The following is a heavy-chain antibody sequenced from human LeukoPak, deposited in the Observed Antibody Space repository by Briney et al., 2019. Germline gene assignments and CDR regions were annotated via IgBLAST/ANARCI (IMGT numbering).Heavy chain of an antibody. CDR1: GFTFRSYW. D-gene: IGHD3-22*01. V-gene: IGHV3-7*01. Sequence: GESLRLSCAASGFTFRSYWMGWVRQAPGKGLEWVANIKQYGTEKYYVDSGKGRFTISRDDAKNSLYLEMNSLRAEDTAVYYCARDEVYSSGWQYFNYWGQGTLVTVSS. CDR3: ARDEVYSSGWQYFNY. CDR2: IKQYGTEK. J-gene: IGHJ4*02.